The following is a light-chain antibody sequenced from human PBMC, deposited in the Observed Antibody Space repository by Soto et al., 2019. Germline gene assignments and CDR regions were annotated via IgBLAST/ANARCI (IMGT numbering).Light chain of an antibody. V-gene: IGLV2-8*01. J-gene: IGLJ1*01. CDR1: SSDVGGYNY. CDR2: DVI. Sequence: QSVLTQLPSAYGFHGQSVTISCTGTSSDVGGYNYVSWYQQHPGKAPRLMIYDVIKRPSGVPDRFSGSKSGNTASLTVSGLQAEDEADYYCSSYAGSTNFVFGPGTKVTVL. CDR3: SSYAGSTNFV.